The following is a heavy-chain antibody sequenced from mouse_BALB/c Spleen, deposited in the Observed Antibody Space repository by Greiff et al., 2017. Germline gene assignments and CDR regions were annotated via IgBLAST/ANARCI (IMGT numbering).Heavy chain of an antibody. D-gene: IGHD1-1*01. V-gene: IGHV5-17*02. CDR2: ISSGSSTI. CDR1: GFTFSSFG. Sequence: EVMLVESGGGLVQPGGSRKLSCAASGFTFSSFGMHWVRQAPEKGLEWVAYISSGSSTIYYADTVKGRFTISRDNPKNTLFLQMSSLKSEDTAMYYCARALPSYYGSSYGFDYWGQGTTLTVSS. CDR3: ARALPSYYGSSYGFDY. J-gene: IGHJ2*01.